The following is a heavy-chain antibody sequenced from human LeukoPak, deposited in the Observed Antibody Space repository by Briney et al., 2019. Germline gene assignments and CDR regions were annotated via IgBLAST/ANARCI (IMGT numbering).Heavy chain of an antibody. D-gene: IGHD3-22*01. CDR1: GFTFSSYS. V-gene: IGHV3-21*04. CDR2: ISSSSSYI. J-gene: IGHJ4*02. CDR3: AKRGVVIRVILVGFHKEAYYFDS. Sequence: GGSLRLSCAASGFTFSSYSMNWVRQAPGKGLEWVSSISSSSSYIYYADSVKGRFTISRDNSRNTLYLQMNSLRAEDTAVYFCAKRGVVIRVILVGFHKEAYYFDSWGQGALVTVSS.